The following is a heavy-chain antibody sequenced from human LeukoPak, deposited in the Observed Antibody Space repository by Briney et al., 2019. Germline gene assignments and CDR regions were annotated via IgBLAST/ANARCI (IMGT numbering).Heavy chain of an antibody. V-gene: IGHV3-23*01. CDR2: LSDDGFKT. Sequence: GGSLRLSCAASGFIFNNYAMNWVRQAPGKGLEWVSGLSDDGFKTYYGDSVKGRFTISRDNSQSTMYLLMNSLRAEDTATYYCAIGCKGYCLSSGYEFWGQGILVTVSS. CDR1: GFIFNNYA. D-gene: IGHD2-15*01. CDR3: AIGCKGYCLSSGYEF. J-gene: IGHJ4*02.